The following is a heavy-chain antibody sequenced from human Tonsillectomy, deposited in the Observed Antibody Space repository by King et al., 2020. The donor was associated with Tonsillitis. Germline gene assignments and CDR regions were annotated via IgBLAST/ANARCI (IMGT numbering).Heavy chain of an antibody. CDR1: DYTFTSFG. D-gene: IGHD3-22*01. V-gene: IGHV1-18*01. CDR2: ITTYNVNT. Sequence: LQLVQSGAEVKKPGASVKVSCQTSDYTFTSFGISWVRQAPGQGLEWIGWITTYNVNTNYEQKLQGRVTMTTDTSTSTAYMELRSLRSDDTAVYYCARDMGYYDSTGYYMYYFDYWGQGTLVSVSS. J-gene: IGHJ4*02. CDR3: ARDMGYYDSTGYYMYYFDY.